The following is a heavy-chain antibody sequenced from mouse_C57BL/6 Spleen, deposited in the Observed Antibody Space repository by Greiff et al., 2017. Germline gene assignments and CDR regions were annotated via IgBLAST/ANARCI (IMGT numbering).Heavy chain of an antibody. CDR3: APYGYDGPPFAY. D-gene: IGHD2-2*01. CDR2: IHPNSGST. CDR1: GYTFTSYW. V-gene: IGHV1-64*01. Sequence: QVQLQQPGAELVKPGASVKLSCKASGYTFTSYWMHWVKQRPGQGLEWIGMIHPNSGSTNYNEKFKSKATLTVDKSSSTAYMQLSSLTSEDSAVYYCAPYGYDGPPFAYWGQGTLVTVSA. J-gene: IGHJ3*01.